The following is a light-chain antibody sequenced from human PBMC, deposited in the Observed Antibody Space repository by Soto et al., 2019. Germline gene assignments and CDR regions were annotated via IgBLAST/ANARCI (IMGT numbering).Light chain of an antibody. V-gene: IGKV1-39*01. CDR1: QRITTY. CDR3: QQSYSTPYT. CDR2: TAA. Sequence: IHMTQSPSSLSASVGDRVTITCRASQRITTYLNWYQQKPGKAPKLLISTAATLQGGVPSRFSGSGSGTYFTLTITTLQPEYFATYVCQQSYSTPYTFGQGTKVEIK. J-gene: IGKJ2*01.